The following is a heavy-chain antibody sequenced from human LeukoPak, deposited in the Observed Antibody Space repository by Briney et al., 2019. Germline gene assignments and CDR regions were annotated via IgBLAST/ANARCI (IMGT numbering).Heavy chain of an antibody. Sequence: SETLSLTCAVYGGSFSGYYWSWIRQPPGKGLEWIGEINHSGSTNYNPSLKSRVTISVDTSKNKFSLKLSSVTAADTAVYYCARGGERWLQLRHGYFDLWGRGTLVTVSS. J-gene: IGHJ2*01. V-gene: IGHV4-34*01. D-gene: IGHD5-24*01. CDR2: INHSGST. CDR1: GGSFSGYY. CDR3: ARGGERWLQLRHGYFDL.